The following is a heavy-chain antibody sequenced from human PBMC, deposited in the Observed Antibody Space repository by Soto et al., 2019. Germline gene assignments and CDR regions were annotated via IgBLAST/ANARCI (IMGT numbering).Heavy chain of an antibody. V-gene: IGHV3-21*01. CDR1: GFTFSSYS. J-gene: IGHJ3*02. CDR3: ARDKMQDIVVVPAAMQPPPDAFDI. Sequence: GSLRLSCAASGFTFSSYSMNWVRQAPGKGLEWVSSISSSSSYIYYADSVKGRFTISRDNAKNSLYLQMNSLRAEDTAVYYCARDKMQDIVVVPAAMQPPPDAFDIWGQGTMVTVSS. CDR2: ISSSSSYI. D-gene: IGHD2-2*01.